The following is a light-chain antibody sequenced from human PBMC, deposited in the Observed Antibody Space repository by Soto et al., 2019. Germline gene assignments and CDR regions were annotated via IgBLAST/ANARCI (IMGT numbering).Light chain of an antibody. CDR3: QHYNIWPL. J-gene: IGKJ5*01. CDR1: QSVRSH. CDR2: GAS. V-gene: IGKV3-15*01. Sequence: IVEPQSPATLSVSPGERVTLSCRTSQSVRSHVAWYQQKPGQAPRLLLDGASTRATGIPVRFSGSGFRTEFTLTISSLHSEDFAVYYCQHYNIWPLFGQGTRLDIK.